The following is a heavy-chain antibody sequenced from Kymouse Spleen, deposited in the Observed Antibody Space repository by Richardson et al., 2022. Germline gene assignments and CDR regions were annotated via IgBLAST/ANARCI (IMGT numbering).Heavy chain of an antibody. CDR1: GGSISSSSYY. CDR3: ARDSSSSGIFDY. CDR2: IYYSGST. D-gene: IGHD6-6*01. J-gene: IGHJ4*02. Sequence: QLQLQESGPGLVKPSETLSLTCTVSGGSISSSSYYWGWIRQPPGKGLEWIGSIYYSGSTYYNPSLKSRVTISVDTSKNQFSLKLSSVTAADTAVYYCARDSSSSGIFDYWGQGTLVTVSS. V-gene: IGHV4-39*01.